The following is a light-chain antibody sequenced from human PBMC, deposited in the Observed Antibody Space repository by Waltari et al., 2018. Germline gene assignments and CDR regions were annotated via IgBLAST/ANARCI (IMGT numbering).Light chain of an antibody. J-gene: IGKJ3*01. Sequence: EIVMTQSPATLSVSPGERATLSCRASQSISSQLAWYQQKPGQAPRLLICGASTRATGIPARFSGSGSGTEFTLTISSLQSEDFAVYFCQQYHESPPITFGPGTKVDIK. CDR1: QSISSQ. CDR2: GAS. CDR3: QQYHESPPIT. V-gene: IGKV3-15*01.